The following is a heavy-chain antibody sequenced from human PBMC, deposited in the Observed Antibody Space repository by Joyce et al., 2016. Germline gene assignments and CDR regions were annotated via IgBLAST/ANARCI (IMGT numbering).Heavy chain of an antibody. CDR1: GYSFRNSW. J-gene: IGHJ3*01. CDR2: IYLGDSET. CDR3: ASRVTSNAFDL. Sequence: EVQLVQSGAEVKKPGESLKISCKGSGYSFRNSWIGWVRQMPGKGLERMEIIYLGDSETRNRPSFQGQVTNSADKSVNPAYLQWSSLKASDTAMYYCASRVTSNAFDLWGQGTMVTVSS. V-gene: IGHV5-51*01. D-gene: IGHD4-23*01.